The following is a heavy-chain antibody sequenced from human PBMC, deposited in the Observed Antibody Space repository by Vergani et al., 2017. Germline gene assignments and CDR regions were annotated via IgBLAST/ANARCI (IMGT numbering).Heavy chain of an antibody. Sequence: EVQLQESGGGLVKPGGSLRVSCAASGFTFGDYYMAWIRLAPGKGLDWVASIKRDGTETFYVDSVKGRFTISRDNSKNTLYLQMNSLRAEDTAVYYCAKDNRTPYYDILTGYYRHYYYGMDVWGQGTTVTVSS. CDR3: AKDNRTPYYDILTGYYRHYYYGMDV. CDR2: IKRDGTET. D-gene: IGHD3-9*01. CDR1: GFTFGDYY. J-gene: IGHJ6*02. V-gene: IGHV3-7*03.